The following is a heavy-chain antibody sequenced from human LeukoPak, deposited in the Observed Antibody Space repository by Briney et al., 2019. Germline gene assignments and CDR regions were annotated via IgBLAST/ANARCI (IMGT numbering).Heavy chain of an antibody. J-gene: IGHJ4*02. D-gene: IGHD1-26*01. Sequence: GGSLRLSCAASGFTFSSYWMSWVRQAPGKGLEWVANIKQDGSEKYYVDSVKGRFTISRDNAKNSLHLQMNSLRAEDTAVYYCVRDSEWGLQRSDYWGQGTLVTVSS. CDR3: VRDSEWGLQRSDY. CDR2: IKQDGSEK. V-gene: IGHV3-7*05. CDR1: GFTFSSYW.